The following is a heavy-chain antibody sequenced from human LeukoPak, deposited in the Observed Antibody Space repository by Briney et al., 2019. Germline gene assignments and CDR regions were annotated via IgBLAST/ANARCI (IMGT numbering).Heavy chain of an antibody. CDR3: ARSPGVVVRLDWFDP. D-gene: IGHD2-2*01. CDR2: IYHSGST. CDR1: GYSISSGYY. J-gene: IGHJ5*02. V-gene: IGHV4-38-2*01. Sequence: SETLSLTCAVSGYSISSGYYWGWIRQPPGKGLEWIGSIYHSGSTYYNPSLKSRVTISVDTSKNQFSLKLSPVTAADTAVYYCARSPGVVVRLDWFDPWGQGTLVTVSS.